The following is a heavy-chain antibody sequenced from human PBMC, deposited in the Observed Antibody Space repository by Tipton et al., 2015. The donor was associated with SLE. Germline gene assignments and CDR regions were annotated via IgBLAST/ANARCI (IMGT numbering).Heavy chain of an antibody. D-gene: IGHD6-6*01. V-gene: IGHV4-39*07. CDR2: VYYSGTT. J-gene: IGHJ4*02. CDR1: GDYISSDAFF. Sequence: TLSLTCIVSGDYISSDAFFWGWIRQPPGKGLEWIGLVYYSGTTSYNPSLRSRVSISLDTSKNQFFLELRSVAAADTAVYYCARDYSSSHPSLGYWGQGSLVTVSS. CDR3: ARDYSSSHPSLGY.